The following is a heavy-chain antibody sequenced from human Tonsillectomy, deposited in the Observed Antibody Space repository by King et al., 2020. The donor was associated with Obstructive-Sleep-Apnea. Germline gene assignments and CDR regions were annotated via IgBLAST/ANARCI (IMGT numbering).Heavy chain of an antibody. V-gene: IGHV4-4*02. CDR3: ARDMKEDYDTTMVYGMDV. CDR1: GGSISSRNW. D-gene: IGHD5-18*01. J-gene: IGHJ6*02. CDR2: IYHSGRT. Sequence: QLQESGPGLVKPSGTLSLTCAVSGGSISSRNWWSWIRQPPGKVLEWIGEIYHSGRTNCNPSLKSRVTISIDKSKNQFSLDLSSVTAADTSVYYCARDMKEDYDTTMVYGMDVWGQGTTVTVSS.